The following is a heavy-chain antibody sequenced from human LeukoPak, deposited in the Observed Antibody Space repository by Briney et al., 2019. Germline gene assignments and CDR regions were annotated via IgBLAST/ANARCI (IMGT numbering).Heavy chain of an antibody. Sequence: GRSLRLSCAASGFTFSSYAMHWVRQAPGKGLEWVAVISYDGSNKYYADSVKGRFTISRDNSKNTLYLQMHSLRAEDTAVYYCARDAAVGIVVVTGMDYWGQGTLVTVSS. V-gene: IGHV3-30*04. CDR3: ARDAAVGIVVVTGMDY. D-gene: IGHD2-21*02. CDR1: GFTFSSYA. CDR2: ISYDGSNK. J-gene: IGHJ4*02.